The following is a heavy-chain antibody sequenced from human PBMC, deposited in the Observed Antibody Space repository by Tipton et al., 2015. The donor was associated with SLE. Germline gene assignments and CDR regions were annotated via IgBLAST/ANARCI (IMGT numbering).Heavy chain of an antibody. CDR3: ASITYSDEYRAYRCFAP. CDR1: GFTFDSFW. V-gene: IGHV3-7*05. Sequence: QLVQSGGGLVQPGGSLRLSCAASGFTFDSFWMSWVRQAPGKGLEWVANIKEDGSEEYYVDSVKGRFTISRDNDKSSLYLQMTSLRAEDTAVYFCASITYSDEYRAYRCFAPWGQGTLFTVSP. D-gene: IGHD6-6*01. CDR2: IKEDGSEE. J-gene: IGHJ5*02.